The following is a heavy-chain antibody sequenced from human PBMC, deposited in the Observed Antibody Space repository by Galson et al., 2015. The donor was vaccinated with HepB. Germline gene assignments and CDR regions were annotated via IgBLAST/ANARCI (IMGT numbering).Heavy chain of an antibody. CDR2: TYYRSKWYN. CDR1: GDSVSSNSAA. Sequence: CAISGDSVSSNSAAWNWIRRSPSGGLEWLGRTYYRSKWYNDYTLSLRGRIAINPDTSKNQFSLHLASVTPEDTAVYFCARGKNLAFDQWDQGSLVTVSS. J-gene: IGHJ4*02. CDR3: ARGKNLAFDQ. V-gene: IGHV6-1*01.